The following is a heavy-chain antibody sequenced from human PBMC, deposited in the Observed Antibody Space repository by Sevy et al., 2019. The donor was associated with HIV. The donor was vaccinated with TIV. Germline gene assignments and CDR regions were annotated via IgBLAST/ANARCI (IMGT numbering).Heavy chain of an antibody. CDR2: IYHTGST. CDR3: LANDSDARAYFDY. Sequence: SETLSLTCAVSGGSIIGNNWWSWVRQAPGKGLEWIGEIYHTGSTHYNPSVRGRVTISLDNSKNQLLLKLDSVTAADTAVYYCLANDSDARAYFDYWGQGILVTVSS. D-gene: IGHD3-16*01. J-gene: IGHJ4*02. V-gene: IGHV4-4*02. CDR1: GGSIIGNNW.